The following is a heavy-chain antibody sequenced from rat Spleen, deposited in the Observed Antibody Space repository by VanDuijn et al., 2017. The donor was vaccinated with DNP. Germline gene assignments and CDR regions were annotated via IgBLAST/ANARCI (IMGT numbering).Heavy chain of an antibody. CDR1: GFSLTSYS. CDR3: VRSDYNDDSHYYGYFDH. J-gene: IGHJ2*01. V-gene: IGHV2-6*01. D-gene: IGHD1-12*02. Sequence: QVQLKESGPGLVQPSQTLSLTCTVSGFSLTSYSVAWVRQPPGKGLEWIAAMSSGGRTYYNSPLKSRLSISRDTSKSQVFLKMNSLQTEDTAMYFCVRSDYNDDSHYYGYFDHWGQGVMVTVSS. CDR2: MSSGGRT.